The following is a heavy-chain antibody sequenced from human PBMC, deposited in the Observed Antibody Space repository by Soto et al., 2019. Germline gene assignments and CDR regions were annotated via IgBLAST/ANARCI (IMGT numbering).Heavy chain of an antibody. Sequence: GGSLRLSCAASGFTFSSYAMSWVRQAPGKGLEWVSAISGSGGSTYYADSVKGRFTISRDNSKNALYLQMNSLRAEDTAVYYCAKEPPVPSRDYYYGMDVWGQGTTVTVSS. V-gene: IGHV3-23*01. CDR1: GFTFSSYA. CDR3: AKEPPVPSRDYYYGMDV. CDR2: ISGSGGST. J-gene: IGHJ6*02. D-gene: IGHD6-6*01.